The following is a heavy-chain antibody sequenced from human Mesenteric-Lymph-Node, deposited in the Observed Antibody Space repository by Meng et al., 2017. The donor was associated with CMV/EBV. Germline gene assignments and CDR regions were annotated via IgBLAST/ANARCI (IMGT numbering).Heavy chain of an antibody. CDR1: GSISSGGYY. J-gene: IGHJ4*02. Sequence: GSISSGGYYWSWIRQHPGKGLEWTGCIYYSGSTSYNPSLKSRVTMSVDTSKNQFSLKLSYVTAADTAVYYCARNYYDSSGYYSFDYWGQGTLVTVSS. D-gene: IGHD3-22*01. V-gene: IGHV4-31*02. CDR3: ARNYYDSSGYYSFDY. CDR2: IYYSGST.